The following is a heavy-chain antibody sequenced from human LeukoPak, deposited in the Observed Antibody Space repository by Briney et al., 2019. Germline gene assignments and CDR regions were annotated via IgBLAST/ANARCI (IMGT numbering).Heavy chain of an antibody. V-gene: IGHV4-39*07. CDR2: IYYGVTT. CDR1: DGSISSSTYY. Sequence: KSSETLSLTCTVSDGSISSSTYYWAWIRQPPGKGLEWIGSIYYGVTTYYNPSLKSRVTISVDTSKNHFSLKLSSVTAADTAVYYCARDFRGGYDFWSGYYTPYYFDYWGQGTLVTVSP. D-gene: IGHD3-3*01. CDR3: ARDFRGGYDFWSGYYTPYYFDY. J-gene: IGHJ4*02.